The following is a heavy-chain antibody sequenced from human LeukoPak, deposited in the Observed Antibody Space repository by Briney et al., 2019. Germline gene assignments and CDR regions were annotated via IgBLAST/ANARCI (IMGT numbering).Heavy chain of an antibody. J-gene: IGHJ4*02. CDR2: ISGSGGST. CDR3: AKGSGSYFRIHFDY. D-gene: IGHD3-10*01. CDR1: GFTFSSYA. Sequence: GGSLRLSCAASGFTFSSYAMSWVRQAPGKGLEWVSAISGSGGSTYYADSVKGRFTISRDNSKNTLYLQMNSLRAEDAAVYYCAKGSGSYFRIHFDYWGQGTLVTVSS. V-gene: IGHV3-23*01.